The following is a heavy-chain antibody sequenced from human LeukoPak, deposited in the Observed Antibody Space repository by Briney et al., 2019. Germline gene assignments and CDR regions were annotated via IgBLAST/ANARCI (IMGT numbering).Heavy chain of an antibody. V-gene: IGHV3-21*01. J-gene: IGHJ4*02. D-gene: IGHD3-10*01. CDR1: GFTFSSYS. CDR2: ISSSSSSYI. CDR3: ARDLTTMVRGEYHRRDFDY. Sequence: TGGSLRLSCAASGFTFSSYSMNWVRQAPGKGLEWVSSISSSSSSYIYYADSVKGRFTISRDNAKNSLYLQMNSLRAEDTAVYYCARDLTTMVRGEYHRRDFDYWGQGTLVTVSS.